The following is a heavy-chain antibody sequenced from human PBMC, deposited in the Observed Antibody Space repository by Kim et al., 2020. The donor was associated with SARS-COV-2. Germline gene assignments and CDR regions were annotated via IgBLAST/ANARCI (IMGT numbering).Heavy chain of an antibody. CDR1: GGSFSCGDCF. Sequence: SENRSINCTVKGGSFSCGDCFWAWIRQPPGKGLEWIGTIFYSGNTYHNPSLKSRIAIPVDTSKKQFSLWLSSVTAADTAIYYCARRRPAANPHYFDYWGQGVLVTVSS. V-gene: IGHV4-39*01. CDR2: IFYSGNT. J-gene: IGHJ4*02. D-gene: IGHD6-25*01. CDR3: ARRRPAANPHYFDY.